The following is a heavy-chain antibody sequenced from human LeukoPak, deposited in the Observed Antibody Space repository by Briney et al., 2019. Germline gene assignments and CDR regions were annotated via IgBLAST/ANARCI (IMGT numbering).Heavy chain of an antibody. D-gene: IGHD1-26*01. V-gene: IGHV3-66*01. Sequence: GGSLRLSCVASGFAVSSNYMSWVRQAPGKGLEWVSVIYSGDNTHYTDSVKGRFTISRDNSKNTLYLQMNSLRAEDTAVYYRAREHSGSYFAYWGQGTLVIVSS. J-gene: IGHJ4*02. CDR1: GFAVSSNY. CDR3: AREHSGSYFAY. CDR2: IYSGDNT.